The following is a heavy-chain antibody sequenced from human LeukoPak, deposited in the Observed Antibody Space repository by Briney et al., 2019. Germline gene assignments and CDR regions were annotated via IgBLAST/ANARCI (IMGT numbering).Heavy chain of an antibody. CDR3: ALFSGLHSAMDGY. J-gene: IGHJ4*02. Sequence: GGSLRLSCAASGFTFSSYWMHWVRQAPGKGLVLVSRISSDGSSTNFADSVKGRFTISRDNAKNTLYLQMNGLRAEDTAVYYCALFSGLHSAMDGYWGQGTLVTVSS. V-gene: IGHV3-74*01. CDR2: ISSDGSST. D-gene: IGHD5-18*01. CDR1: GFTFSSYW.